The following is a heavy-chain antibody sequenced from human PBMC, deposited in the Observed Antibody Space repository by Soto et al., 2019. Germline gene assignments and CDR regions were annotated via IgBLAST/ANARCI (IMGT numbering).Heavy chain of an antibody. J-gene: IGHJ6*02. CDR3: AKDRRSSSSLGYYYYGMDV. D-gene: IGHD6-6*01. V-gene: IGHV3-30*18. CDR1: GVPISSYG. Sequence: PGGPLRLSCAASGVPISSYGMHWVSQAPGKGLVWVAVISYDGSNKYYADSVKGRFTISRDNSKNTLYLQMNSLRAEDTAVYYCAKDRRSSSSLGYYYYGMDVWGQGTTVTVSS. CDR2: ISYDGSNK.